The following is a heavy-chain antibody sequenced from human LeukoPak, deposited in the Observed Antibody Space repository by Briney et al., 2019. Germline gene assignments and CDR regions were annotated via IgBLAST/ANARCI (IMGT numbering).Heavy chain of an antibody. CDR1: GFTFSDYS. D-gene: IGHD2/OR15-2a*01. V-gene: IGHV3-74*01. CDR3: VRYRNFLIDS. J-gene: IGHJ4*02. CDR2: IGGEGTGT. Sequence: GGSLRLSCAASGFTFSDYSMQWVRQAPGEGLVWVSRIGGEGTGTTYADSVKGRFTISRDSAKNTLYLQMNSLRAEDTAMYYCVRYRNFLIDSWGQGALVTVSS.